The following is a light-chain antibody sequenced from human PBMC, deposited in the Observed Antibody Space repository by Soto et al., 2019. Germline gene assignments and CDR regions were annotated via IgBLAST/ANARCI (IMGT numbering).Light chain of an antibody. CDR3: QQYNSYPWK. Sequence: DIQMTQSPSTLSGSVGDRVTITCRASQSISSWLAWYQQKPGKAPKLLIYDASSLESGVPSRFSGSGSGTEFTLTTTSLQPDDFATYYCQQYNSYPWKFGQGTKVDI. J-gene: IGKJ1*01. V-gene: IGKV1-5*01. CDR1: QSISSW. CDR2: DAS.